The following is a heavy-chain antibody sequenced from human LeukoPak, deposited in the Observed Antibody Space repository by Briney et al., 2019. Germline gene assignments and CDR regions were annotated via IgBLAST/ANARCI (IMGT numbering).Heavy chain of an antibody. V-gene: IGHV3-66*01. D-gene: IGHD2-8*02. Sequence: GGSLRLSCAASGFTVGTNYMSWVRQAPGKGLEWVSIIYSGGNTHYVASVKGRFTISRDNGRLFLQMNSLRVEDTAIYYCARDKPDAAGSSAWYWAAWGQGTLVIVSS. CDR1: GFTVGTNY. J-gene: IGHJ5*02. CDR2: IYSGGNT. CDR3: ARDKPDAAGSSAWYWAA.